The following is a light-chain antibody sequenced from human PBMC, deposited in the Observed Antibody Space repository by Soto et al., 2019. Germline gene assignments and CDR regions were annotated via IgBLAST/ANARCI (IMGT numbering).Light chain of an antibody. V-gene: IGKV3-20*01. Sequence: EFVLTQSPGTLSLSPGERATLSCRASQTVRNNYLAWYQQKPGQAPRLLIYDASSRATGIPDRFSGGGSGTDFTLTISRLQSEDFAVYYCQNYNNWPAWTFGQGTKVDIK. CDR3: QNYNNWPAWT. CDR1: QTVRNNY. CDR2: DAS. J-gene: IGKJ1*01.